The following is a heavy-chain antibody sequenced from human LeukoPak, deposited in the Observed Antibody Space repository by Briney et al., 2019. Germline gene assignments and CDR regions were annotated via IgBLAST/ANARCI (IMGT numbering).Heavy chain of an antibody. Sequence: GESLKISCKGSGYSFTSYWIGWVRQMPGKGLEWMGIIYPGDSDTRYSPSFQGQVTISADKSISTAYLQWSSLKASDTAMYYFATSNYDYVWGSYRYEPLDYWGQGTLVTVSS. D-gene: IGHD3-16*02. J-gene: IGHJ4*02. CDR2: IYPGDSDT. CDR3: ATSNYDYVWGSYRYEPLDY. V-gene: IGHV5-51*01. CDR1: GYSFTSYW.